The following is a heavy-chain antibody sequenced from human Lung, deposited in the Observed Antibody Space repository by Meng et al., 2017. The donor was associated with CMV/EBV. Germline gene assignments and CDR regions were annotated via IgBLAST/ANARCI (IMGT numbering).Heavy chain of an antibody. V-gene: IGHV1-2*02. CDR1: GYTFTGYY. CDR2: INPNSGGT. J-gene: IGHJ6*02. Sequence: ASVKVSCKASGYTFTGYYMHWVRQAPGQGLEWMGWINPNSGGTNYAQKFQGRVTMTRDTSISTAYMELSRLRSDDTAVYYCARDRVPAVFRDYGMDVWGQGTTVTVSS. CDR3: ARDRVPAVFRDYGMDV. D-gene: IGHD2-2*01.